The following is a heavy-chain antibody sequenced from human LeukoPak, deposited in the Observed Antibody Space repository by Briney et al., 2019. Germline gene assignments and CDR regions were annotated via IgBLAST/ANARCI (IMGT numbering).Heavy chain of an antibody. J-gene: IGHJ4*02. CDR3: ARVDCSSTSCYALDY. CDR1: GGSFSGYY. V-gene: IGHV4-34*01. CDR2: INHSGST. D-gene: IGHD2-2*01. Sequence: NPSETLSLTCAVSGGSFSGYYCSWIRHPPPTGLEWIGEINHSGSTNYNPSLKSRVTISVDTSKNQFSLKLSSVTAADTAVYYCARVDCSSTSCYALDYWGQGTLVTVSS.